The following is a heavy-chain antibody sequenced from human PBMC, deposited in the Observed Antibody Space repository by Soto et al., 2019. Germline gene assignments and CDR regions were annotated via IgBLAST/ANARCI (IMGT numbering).Heavy chain of an antibody. V-gene: IGHV3-23*01. CDR1: GFTFSTYA. J-gene: IGHJ5*02. CDR3: AKAGRPFYDLWSENRFDP. Sequence: PGGSLRLSCTASGFTFSTYAMTWVRLAPGKGLEWVSSISGSGGATYYADSVKGRFTISRDDSKNTLFLQMDSLRAEDTALYYCAKAGRPFYDLWSENRFDPWGQGTLVTVSP. D-gene: IGHD3-3*01. CDR2: ISGSGGAT.